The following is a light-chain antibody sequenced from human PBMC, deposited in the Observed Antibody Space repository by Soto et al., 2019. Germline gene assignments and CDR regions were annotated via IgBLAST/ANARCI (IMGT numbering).Light chain of an antibody. V-gene: IGKV3-20*01. CDR1: QSVRSNY. CDR2: GVS. Sequence: EIVLTQSPGTLSLSPGERAIFSCRASQSVRSNYLAWYQQRSGQAPRLLIYGVSSRATGVPDRFSGSGFGTDFTLTISRLEPEDFALYYCQQYNNWPPWTFGQGTKVEIK. CDR3: QQYNNWPPWT. J-gene: IGKJ1*01.